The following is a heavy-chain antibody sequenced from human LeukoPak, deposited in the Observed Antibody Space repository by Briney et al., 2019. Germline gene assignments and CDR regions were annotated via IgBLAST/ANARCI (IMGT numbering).Heavy chain of an antibody. J-gene: IGHJ6*02. CDR2: LYNAGST. CDR1: GFIVSNNY. CDR3: ARGRVVVAETVMKYYYYGMDV. V-gene: IGHV3-53*01. Sequence: GGSLRLSCVASGFIVSNNYMSWVRQAPGKGLEWVSVLYNAGSTYYADSVKGRFTISRDNSKNTLYLQMYSLRAEDTAVYYCARGRVVVAETVMKYYYYGMDVWGQGTTVTVSS. D-gene: IGHD2-15*01.